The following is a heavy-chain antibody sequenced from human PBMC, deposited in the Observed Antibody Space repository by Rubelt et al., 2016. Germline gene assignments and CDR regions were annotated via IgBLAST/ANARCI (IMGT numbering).Heavy chain of an antibody. CDR2: IYHSGST. V-gene: IGHV4-39*07. CDR3: ARVRKEAMATIKFDP. D-gene: IGHD5-24*01. Sequence: QLQLQESGPGLVKPSETLSLTCTVSGGSISSSRDYWGWIRQPPGKGLEWIGEIYHSGSTNYNPSLKSRVTMSVDKSKNQFSLKLSSGTAADTAVYYCARVRKEAMATIKFDPWGQGTLVTVSS. J-gene: IGHJ5*02. CDR1: GGSISSSRDY.